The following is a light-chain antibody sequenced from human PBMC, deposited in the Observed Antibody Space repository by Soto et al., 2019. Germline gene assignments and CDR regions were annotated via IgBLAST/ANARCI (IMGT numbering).Light chain of an antibody. CDR1: TSNIGSHS. CDR3: ATWDDSLKGV. J-gene: IGLJ1*01. V-gene: IGLV1-44*01. CDR2: TNN. Sequence: QSVRTQPPSASGTPGQRVTISCSGSTSNIGSHSVNWYQHVPGTAPKLLITTNNLRPSGVPDRFSGFKSGSSASLVISGLQSEDEADYYCATWDDSLKGVFGTGTKVTVL.